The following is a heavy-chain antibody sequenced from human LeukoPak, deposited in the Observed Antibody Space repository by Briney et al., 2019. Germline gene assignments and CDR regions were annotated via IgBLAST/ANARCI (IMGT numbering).Heavy chain of an antibody. CDR2: INSDGSTT. J-gene: IGHJ4*02. CDR3: ATSEPGIAVAL. CDR1: GFTLSSYW. Sequence: GGSLRLSCAASGFTLSSYWMHWVRQAPGKGLVWVSRINSDGSTTSYADSVKGRFTISRDNAKNTLYLQMNSLRAEDTAMYYCATSEPGIAVALWGQGTLVIVSS. D-gene: IGHD6-19*01. V-gene: IGHV3-74*01.